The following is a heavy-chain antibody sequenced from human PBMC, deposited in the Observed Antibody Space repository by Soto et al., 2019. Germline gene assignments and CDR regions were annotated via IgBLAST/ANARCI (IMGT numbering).Heavy chain of an antibody. D-gene: IGHD5-18*01. CDR2: LTESGGST. CDR1: GVTLSSYA. J-gene: IGHJ6*02. CDR3: AKWDTHGIIPPTVGGNYYYYDMDV. Sequence: PGGSLRLSCLASGVTLSSYAMSWVRQAPGKGLEWVSSLTESGGSTYYADSVEGRFTISRDNYKDTVYLQMDSLRAEDTAIFFCAKWDTHGIIPPTVGGNYYYYDMDVWGQGTRVTVSS. V-gene: IGHV3-23*01.